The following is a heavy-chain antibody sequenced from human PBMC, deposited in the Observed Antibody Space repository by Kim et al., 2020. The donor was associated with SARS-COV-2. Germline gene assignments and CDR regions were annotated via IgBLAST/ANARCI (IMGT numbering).Heavy chain of an antibody. CDR2: IYYSGST. CDR3: ARGIWSGYYIGWDGYYYYMDV. J-gene: IGHJ6*03. D-gene: IGHD3-3*01. CDR1: GGSISSDY. V-gene: IGHV4-59*01. Sequence: SETLSLTCTVSGGSISSDYWSWIRQPPGKGLEWIGYIYYSGSTNYNPSLKSRVTISVDTSKNQFSLKLSSVTAADTAVYYCARGIWSGYYIGWDGYYYYMDVWGKGTTVTVSS.